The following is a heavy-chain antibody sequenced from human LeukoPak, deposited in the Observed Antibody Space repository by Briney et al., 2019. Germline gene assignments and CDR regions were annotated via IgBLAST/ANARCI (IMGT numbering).Heavy chain of an antibody. CDR3: ARARDYGAMYYFDY. Sequence: SQTLSLTCAVSGDSVSRNNVAWNWIGQSPSRGLEWLGRTYYRSKWYNDYAISVKSRLTINPDTSKNQFSLQLNSVTPEDAAVYYCARARDYGAMYYFDYWGQGTLVTVSS. CDR1: GDSVSRNNVA. J-gene: IGHJ4*02. CDR2: TYYRSKWYN. D-gene: IGHD4-17*01. V-gene: IGHV6-1*01.